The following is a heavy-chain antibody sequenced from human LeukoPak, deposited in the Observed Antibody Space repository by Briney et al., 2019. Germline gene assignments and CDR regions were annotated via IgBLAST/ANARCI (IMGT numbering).Heavy chain of an antibody. CDR2: IRYDGSNK. V-gene: IGHV3-30*02. Sequence: GGSLRLSCAASGFTFSSYGMHWVRQAPGKGLEWVAFIRYDGSNKYYADSVKGRFTISRDNSKNTLYLQMNSLRAEDTAVYYRAKLPDIVVVPAAIGDYWGQGTLVTVSS. CDR1: GFTFSSYG. D-gene: IGHD2-2*01. CDR3: AKLPDIVVVPAAIGDY. J-gene: IGHJ4*02.